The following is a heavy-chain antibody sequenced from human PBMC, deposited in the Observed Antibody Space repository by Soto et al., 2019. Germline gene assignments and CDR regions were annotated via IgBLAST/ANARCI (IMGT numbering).Heavy chain of an antibody. V-gene: IGHV1-69*13. CDR2: IIPIFGTA. D-gene: IGHD2-2*01. Sequence: SVKVSCKASGGTFSSYAISWVRQAPGQGLEWMGGIIPIFGTANYAQKFQGRVTITADESTSTAYMELSSLRSEDTAVYYCGRAAIPGEYYYYGMDVWGQGTTVTVSS. CDR3: GRAAIPGEYYYYGMDV. CDR1: GGTFSSYA. J-gene: IGHJ6*02.